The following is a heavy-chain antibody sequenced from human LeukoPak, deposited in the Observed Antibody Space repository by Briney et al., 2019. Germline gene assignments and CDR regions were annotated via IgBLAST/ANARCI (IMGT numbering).Heavy chain of an antibody. V-gene: IGHV1-18*01. D-gene: IGHD3-10*01. CDR2: ISAYNGNT. J-gene: IGHJ4*02. CDR1: GYTFTSNG. Sequence: GASVKVSCKXSGYTFTSNGISWVRQAPRQGLEWMGRISAYNGNTNYAQKVQGRVTMTTDTSTSTAYMELRSLRSDDTAVYYRARDTLDGSGSYPIDYWGQGTLVTVSS. CDR3: ARDTLDGSGSYPIDY.